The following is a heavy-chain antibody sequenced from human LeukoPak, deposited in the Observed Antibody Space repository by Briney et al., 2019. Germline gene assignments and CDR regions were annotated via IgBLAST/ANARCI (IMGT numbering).Heavy chain of an antibody. Sequence: GGSLRLSCAASGFTFTKFWMTWVRQAPGKGLEWVANIKPDGSEENYVDSVKGRFTISRDNAKNSLYLQMNSLRAEDTAVYYCAKDARRYTSGWPDYWGQGTLVTVSS. D-gene: IGHD6-19*01. CDR1: GFTFTKFW. J-gene: IGHJ4*02. CDR2: IKPDGSEE. V-gene: IGHV3-7*03. CDR3: AKDARRYTSGWPDY.